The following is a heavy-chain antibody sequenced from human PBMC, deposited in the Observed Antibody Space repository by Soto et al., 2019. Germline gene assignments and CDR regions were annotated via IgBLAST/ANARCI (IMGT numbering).Heavy chain of an antibody. J-gene: IGHJ4*02. CDR2: IWFDGSNK. Sequence: QVQLVESGGGVVQPGRSLRLSCAASGFTFSGYGMPWVGQAPGKGLEWVAVIWFDGSNKFYADSVKGRFTISRDNSKNTVSLQMNSLRDEDSAAYYCATTGPYWGQGTLVTVSS. V-gene: IGHV3-33*01. CDR1: GFTFSGYG. CDR3: ATTGPY.